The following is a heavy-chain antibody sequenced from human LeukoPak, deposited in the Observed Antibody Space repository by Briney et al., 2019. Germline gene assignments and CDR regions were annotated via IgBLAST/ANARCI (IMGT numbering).Heavy chain of an antibody. D-gene: IGHD4-23*01. CDR3: ARPHGGNYWYFDL. CDR2: IYSGGGT. V-gene: IGHV3-66*01. CDR1: GFTVSSDY. Sequence: GGSLRLSCAASGFTVSSDYMSWVRQAPGKGLEWVSVIYSGGGTYYADSVKGRFTISRDNSKNTLFLQMNSLRAEDTAVYYCARPHGGNYWYFDLWGRGTLVTVSS. J-gene: IGHJ2*01.